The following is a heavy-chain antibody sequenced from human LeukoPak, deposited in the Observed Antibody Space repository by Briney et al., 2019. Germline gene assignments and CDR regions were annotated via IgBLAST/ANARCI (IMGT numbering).Heavy chain of an antibody. J-gene: IGHJ4*02. CDR1: GYTFTGYY. D-gene: IGHD3-9*01. Sequence: ASVKVSCKASGYTFTGYYMHWVRQAPGQGLEWMGWISAYNGNTNYAQNLQGRVTMTTDTSTTTAYMELRSLRSDDTAVYYCARGGDYDILTGYYPLEYWGQGTLVTVSS. CDR3: ARGGDYDILTGYYPLEY. CDR2: ISAYNGNT. V-gene: IGHV1-18*04.